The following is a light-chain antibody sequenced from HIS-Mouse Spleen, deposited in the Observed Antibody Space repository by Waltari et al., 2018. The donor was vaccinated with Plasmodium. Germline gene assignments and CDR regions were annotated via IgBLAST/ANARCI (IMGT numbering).Light chain of an antibody. Sequence: QSALTQPASVSGSPGQSITISCTGTSSDVGGYNYVSLYQQHPGKAPKLMIYDVSNRPVGVSNRFSGAKAGNTASLTISGLQAEDEADYYCSSYTSSSTRVFGGGTKLTVL. CDR1: SSDVGGYNY. V-gene: IGLV2-14*03. CDR3: SSYTSSSTRV. J-gene: IGLJ3*02. CDR2: DVS.